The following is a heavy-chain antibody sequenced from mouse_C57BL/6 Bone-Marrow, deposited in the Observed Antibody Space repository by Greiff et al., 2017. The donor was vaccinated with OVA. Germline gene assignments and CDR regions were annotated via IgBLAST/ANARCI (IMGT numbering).Heavy chain of an antibody. CDR2: IDPETGGT. D-gene: IGHD1-1*01. Sequence: QVQLQQSGAELVRPGASVTLSCKASGYTFTDYEMHWVKQTPVHGMEWIGAIDPETGGTADNQKFKGKAILTADKSSSTAYMELRSLTSEDSAVYYCTRRDGSGPFDYWGQGTTLTVSS. CDR1: GYTFTDYE. J-gene: IGHJ2*01. CDR3: TRRDGSGPFDY. V-gene: IGHV1-15*01.